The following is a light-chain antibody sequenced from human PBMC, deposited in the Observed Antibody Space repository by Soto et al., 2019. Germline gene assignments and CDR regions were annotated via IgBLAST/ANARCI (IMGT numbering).Light chain of an antibody. Sequence: EIVLTQSPGTLSLSPGERATLSCRASQSVSRSYLAWYQHKPGQAPRLLIYGASSRATGIPDRFSGSGSGTDFTLTIGRLEPEDFAVYYCQQYGSSPGTFGQGTKVDIK. CDR2: GAS. J-gene: IGKJ1*01. V-gene: IGKV3-20*01. CDR3: QQYGSSPGT. CDR1: QSVSRSY.